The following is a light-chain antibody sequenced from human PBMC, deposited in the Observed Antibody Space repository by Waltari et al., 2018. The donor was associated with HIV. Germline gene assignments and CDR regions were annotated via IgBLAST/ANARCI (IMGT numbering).Light chain of an antibody. CDR3: QQYSGAPYT. CDR1: QSVTGW. V-gene: IGKV1-5*03. Sequence: IQMTQSPSTLPASVPDRVTIPCRASQSVTGWLAWYQQKPGKAPKPLIYKASNLASGVPSRFSGSESGTDFTLTIRSLQPDDFATYYCQQYSGAPYTFAQGTKLEIK. J-gene: IGKJ2*01. CDR2: KAS.